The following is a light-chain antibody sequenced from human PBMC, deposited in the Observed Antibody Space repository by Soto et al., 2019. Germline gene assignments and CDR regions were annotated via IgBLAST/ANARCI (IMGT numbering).Light chain of an antibody. CDR2: DAS. CDR1: QNILQW. J-gene: IGKJ4*01. CDR3: QQYDSTPFT. Sequence: DIQMTQSPPTLSASVGDRITITCRASQNILQWLAWYQQKPGKAPNLLIYDASKLETGVPSRFSGSESGTEFTLTINGLQADDVATYFCQQYDSTPFTFGGGTKVEIK. V-gene: IGKV1-5*01.